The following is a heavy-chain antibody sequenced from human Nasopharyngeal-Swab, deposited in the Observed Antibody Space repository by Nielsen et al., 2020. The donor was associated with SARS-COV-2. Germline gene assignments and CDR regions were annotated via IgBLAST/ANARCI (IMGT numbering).Heavy chain of an antibody. CDR2: IKQDGSEK. CDR1: GFTFSSYW. J-gene: IGHJ4*02. V-gene: IGHV3-7*03. Sequence: GGSLRLSCAASGFTFSSYWMSWVRQAPGKRLEWVANIKQDGSEKYYVDSVKGRFTISRDNAKNSLYLQMNSLRAEDTAVYYCARGTQLRYFDWLDYWGQGTLVTVSS. CDR3: ARGTQLRYFDWLDY. D-gene: IGHD3-9*01.